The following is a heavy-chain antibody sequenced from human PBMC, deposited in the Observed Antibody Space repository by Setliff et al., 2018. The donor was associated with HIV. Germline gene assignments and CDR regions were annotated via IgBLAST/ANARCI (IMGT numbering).Heavy chain of an antibody. J-gene: IGHJ4*02. CDR1: GFTFSTYW. CDR2: INQDGSER. D-gene: IGHD3-9*01. V-gene: IGHV3-7*03. Sequence: SCAASGFTFSTYWMSWVRQAPGKGLEWVANINQDGSERYYVDSVKGRFTISRDNAKNSLYLQMNSLRAEDTAVYFCAREGSGFLDYWGQGTLVTVSS. CDR3: AREGSGFLDY.